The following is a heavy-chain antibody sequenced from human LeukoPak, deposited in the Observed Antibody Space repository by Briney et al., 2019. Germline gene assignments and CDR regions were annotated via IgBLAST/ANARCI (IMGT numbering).Heavy chain of an antibody. CDR1: GFTFSTYS. J-gene: IGHJ4*02. CDR3: ARDTASSGYCYEEGFDY. D-gene: IGHD3-22*01. V-gene: IGHV3-21*06. CDR2: ISSSGTYI. Sequence: GGSLRLSCAPSGFTFSTYSMNWVRQVPGKGLEWVSCISSSGTYIYYADSVKGRFTISRDDAENSLYLQMNSLRVEDTAVYYCARDTASSGYCYEEGFDYWGQGTLVTVSS.